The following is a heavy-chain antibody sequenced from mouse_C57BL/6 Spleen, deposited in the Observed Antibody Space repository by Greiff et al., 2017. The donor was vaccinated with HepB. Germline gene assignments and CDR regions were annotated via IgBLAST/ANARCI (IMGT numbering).Heavy chain of an antibody. V-gene: IGHV3-6*01. CDR1: GYSIPSGYY. CDR2: ISYDGSN. D-gene: IGHD1-1*01. J-gene: IGHJ4*01. Sequence: ESGPGLVKPSQSLSLTCSVTGYSIPSGYYWNWIRQFPGNKLEWMGYISYDGSNNYNPSLKNRISITRDTSKNQFFLKLNSVTTEDTATYYCARETVVSYYAMDYWGQGTSVTVSS. CDR3: ARETVVSYYAMDY.